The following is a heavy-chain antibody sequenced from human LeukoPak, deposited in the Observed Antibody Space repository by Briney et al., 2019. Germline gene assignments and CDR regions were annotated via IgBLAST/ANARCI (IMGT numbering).Heavy chain of an antibody. CDR2: ISYDGSNK. J-gene: IGHJ4*02. V-gene: IGHV3-30*04. Sequence: TGGSLRLSCAASGFTFSSYAMHWVRQAPGKGLEWVAVISYDGSNKYYADSVKGRFTISRDNSKNTLYLQMNSLGAEDTDVYYFARDSTNRGGDCYAPDYWGQGALVTVSS. CDR1: GFTFSSYA. CDR3: ARDSTNRGGDCYAPDY. D-gene: IGHD2-21*02.